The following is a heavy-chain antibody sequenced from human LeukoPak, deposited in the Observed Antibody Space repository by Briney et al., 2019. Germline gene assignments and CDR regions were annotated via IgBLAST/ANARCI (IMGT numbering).Heavy chain of an antibody. CDR1: GYTFIDYY. CDR2: INPNSGGT. D-gene: IGHD3-10*01. Sequence: ASVTVSCKASGYTFIDYYMHWVRQAPGQGLEWMGWINPNSGGTNYAQKFQGRVTMTRDTSISTAYMELSRLISDDTAVYYCARIPYYYGSGSYSLDYWGQGTLVTVSS. J-gene: IGHJ4*02. CDR3: ARIPYYYGSGSYSLDY. V-gene: IGHV1-2*02.